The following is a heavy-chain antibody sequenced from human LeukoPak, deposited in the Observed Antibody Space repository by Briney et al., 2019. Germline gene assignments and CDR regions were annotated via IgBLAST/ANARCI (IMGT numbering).Heavy chain of an antibody. CDR3: ARDHIVTLVVEAFDI. Sequence: SETLSLTCTVSGGSFSSYYWSWIRQPAGKGLEWIGRIYTSGSTNYNPSLKSRVTMSVDTSKNQFSLKLSSVTAADTAVYYCARDHIVTLVVEAFDIWGQGTMVTVSS. J-gene: IGHJ3*02. V-gene: IGHV4-4*07. CDR1: GGSFSSYY. CDR2: IYTSGST. D-gene: IGHD3-22*01.